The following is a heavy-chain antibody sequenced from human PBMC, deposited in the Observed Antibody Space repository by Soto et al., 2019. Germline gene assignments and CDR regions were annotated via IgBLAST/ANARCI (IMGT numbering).Heavy chain of an antibody. V-gene: IGHV2-5*02. D-gene: IGHD5-12*01. Sequence: QITLKESGPTLVRPTQTLTLTCTFSGFSLSTTGVAVAWIRQPPGEALEWLALIYWDDDKRYNSSLKSRLTITKDTSRDQVVLAMTNMDPMDTATYFSANSQRGPRDFWGPGTLVPVSS. CDR1: GFSLSTTGVA. J-gene: IGHJ4*02. CDR3: ANSQRGPRDF. CDR2: IYWDDDK.